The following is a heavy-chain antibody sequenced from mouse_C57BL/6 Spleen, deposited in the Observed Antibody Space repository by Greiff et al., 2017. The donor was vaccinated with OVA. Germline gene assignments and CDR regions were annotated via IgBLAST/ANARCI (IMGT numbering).Heavy chain of an antibody. J-gene: IGHJ2*01. V-gene: IGHV14-4*01. CDR1: GFNIKDDY. CDR2: IDPENGDT. Sequence: EVHLVESGAELVRPGASVKLSCTASGFNIKDDYMHWVKQRPEQGLEWIGWIDPENGDTEYASKFQGKATITAATSSNTAYLQLSSRTSEDTAVYYCTTHGVDYWGQGTTLTVSS. CDR3: TTHGVDY.